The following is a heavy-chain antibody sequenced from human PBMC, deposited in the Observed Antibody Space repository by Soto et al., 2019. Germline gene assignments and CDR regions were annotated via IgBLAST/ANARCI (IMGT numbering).Heavy chain of an antibody. CDR2: VKQDGSVT. CDR1: GFTFTSYW. D-gene: IGHD4-17*01. Sequence: GGSLRLSCVASGFTFTSYWMSWVRQAPGKGLEWVANVKQDGSVTYYVDSVRGRFIISRDNAKNSVYLQMSSLTAEDTAVYHCASQRDLGDYDYWGQGILVTVSS. V-gene: IGHV3-7*01. CDR3: ASQRDLGDYDY. J-gene: IGHJ4*02.